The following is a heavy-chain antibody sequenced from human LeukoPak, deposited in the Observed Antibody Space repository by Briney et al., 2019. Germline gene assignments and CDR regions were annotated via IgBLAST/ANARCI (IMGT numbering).Heavy chain of an antibody. CDR2: IYTSGST. D-gene: IGHD3-22*01. V-gene: IGHV4-61*02. CDR3: ARDQYYYDLYAFDI. CDR1: GGSISSGSYY. Sequence: SQTLSLTCTVSGGSISSGSYYWSWIRQPAGKGLEWIGRIYTSGSTNYNPSLKSRVTISVDTSKNQFSLKLSSVTAADTAVYYCARDQYYYDLYAFDIWGQGTMVTVS. J-gene: IGHJ3*02.